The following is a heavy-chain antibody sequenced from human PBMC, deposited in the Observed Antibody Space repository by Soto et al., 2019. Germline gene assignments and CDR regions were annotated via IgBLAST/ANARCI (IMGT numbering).Heavy chain of an antibody. D-gene: IGHD2-15*01. V-gene: IGHV1-18*01. Sequence: QVQLVQSGAEVKKPGASVKVSCKASGYTFTTHGISWVRQAPGQGLEWMGWVAGDNGHRNYAQSLQGRVTMTTDTSTNTAYMELRSLRSDDTAVYYCARDLGYCRCGTCYREGFDPWGQGTLVTVSS. CDR3: ARDLGYCRCGTCYREGFDP. CDR2: VAGDNGHR. CDR1: GYTFTTHG. J-gene: IGHJ5*02.